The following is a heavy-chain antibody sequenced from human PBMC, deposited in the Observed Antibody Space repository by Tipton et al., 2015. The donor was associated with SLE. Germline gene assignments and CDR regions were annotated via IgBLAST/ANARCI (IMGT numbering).Heavy chain of an antibody. CDR2: IRYDGSNK. D-gene: IGHD4-17*01. J-gene: IGHJ4*02. Sequence: GSLRLSCAASGFTFSSYGMHWVRQAPGKGLEWVAFIRYDGSNKYYADSVKGRFTISRDNSKNTLYLQMNSLRAEDTAVYYCAKGGYYGDSRGFDYWGQGTLVTVSS. V-gene: IGHV3-30*02. CDR1: GFTFSSYG. CDR3: AKGGYYGDSRGFDY.